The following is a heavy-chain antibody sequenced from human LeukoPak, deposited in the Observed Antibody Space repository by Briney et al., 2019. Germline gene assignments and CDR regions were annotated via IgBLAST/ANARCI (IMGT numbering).Heavy chain of an antibody. CDR2: IYHTGST. D-gene: IGHD7-27*01. CDR3: ASRKLGNDY. CDR1: GGSISSYY. V-gene: IGHV4-59*01. Sequence: MASETLSLTCTVSGGSISSYYWSWIRQPPGKGLEWIGYIYHTGSTSYSPSLKSRVTISADTSQNQFSLKLSSVTAADTAVYYCASRKLGNDYWGQGTLVTVSS. J-gene: IGHJ4*02.